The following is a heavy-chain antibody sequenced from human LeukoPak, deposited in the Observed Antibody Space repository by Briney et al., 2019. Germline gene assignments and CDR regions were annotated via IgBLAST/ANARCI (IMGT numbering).Heavy chain of an antibody. J-gene: IGHJ5*02. CDR3: AGSHRPRRITYYDFWSGYYDNWFDP. D-gene: IGHD3-3*01. Sequence: SETLSLTCTVSGGSIRSSYYYWGWIRQPPGKGLEWIGSIYDSGSTYYNPSLKSRVTISVDTSKNQFSLKLNSVTAADTAVYYCAGSHRPRRITYYDFWSGYYDNWFDPWGQGTLVTVSS. CDR1: GGSIRSSYYY. V-gene: IGHV4-39*01. CDR2: IYDSGST.